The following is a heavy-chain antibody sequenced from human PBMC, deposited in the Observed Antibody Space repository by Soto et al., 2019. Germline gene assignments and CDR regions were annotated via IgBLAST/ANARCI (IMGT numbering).Heavy chain of an antibody. Sequence: PGGSLRLSCAASGFTFSSYGMHWVRQAPGKGLEWVAVIWYDGSNKYYADSVKGRFTISRDNSKNTLYLQMNSLRAEDTAVYYCARPPEGYCSSTSCKIYGDYAPYFDYWGQGTLVTVSS. J-gene: IGHJ4*02. V-gene: IGHV3-33*01. D-gene: IGHD2-2*01. CDR2: IWYDGSNK. CDR1: GFTFSSYG. CDR3: ARPPEGYCSSTSCKIYGDYAPYFDY.